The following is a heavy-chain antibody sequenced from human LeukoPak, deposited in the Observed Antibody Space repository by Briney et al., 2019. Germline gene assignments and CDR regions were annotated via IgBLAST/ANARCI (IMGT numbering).Heavy chain of an antibody. V-gene: IGHV4-4*07. CDR3: ARDRYYYDSSGYEQNNWFDP. CDR1: GGSISSYY. J-gene: IGHJ5*02. D-gene: IGHD3-22*01. Sequence: SETLSLTCTVPGGSISSYYWSWIRQPAGKGLEWIGRIYTSGSTNYNPSLKSRVTMSVDTSKNQFSLKLSSVTAADTAVYYCARDRYYYDSSGYEQNNWFDPWGQGTLVTVSS. CDR2: IYTSGST.